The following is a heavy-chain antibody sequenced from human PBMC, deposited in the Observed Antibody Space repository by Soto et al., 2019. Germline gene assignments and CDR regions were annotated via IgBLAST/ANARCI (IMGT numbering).Heavy chain of an antibody. Sequence: SETLSLTCTVSGGSISSSRCHWAWIRQPPGKGLEWIASIKYSGTTFYNPSLKSRVTLSVDTSKNQFALKLSSVTAADTAVYYCASLSGYPKYYFDYWGQGTLVTVSS. D-gene: IGHD3-22*01. CDR1: GGSISSSRCH. CDR2: IKYSGTT. CDR3: ASLSGYPKYYFDY. J-gene: IGHJ4*02. V-gene: IGHV4-39*01.